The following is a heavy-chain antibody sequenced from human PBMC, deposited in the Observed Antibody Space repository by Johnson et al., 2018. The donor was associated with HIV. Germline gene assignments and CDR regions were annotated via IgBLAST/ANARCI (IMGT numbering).Heavy chain of an antibody. D-gene: IGHD4-17*01. V-gene: IGHV3-30-3*01. CDR2: ISYDGSNK. Sequence: QMQLVESVGGVVQPGRSLRLSCAASGFTFSSYAMHWVRQAPGKGLEWVAVISYDGSNKYYADSVKGRFTISRDNSKNTLYLQMNSLSAEDTAVYYCARGEDGVDAFDIWGQGTMVTVSS. J-gene: IGHJ3*02. CDR1: GFTFSSYA. CDR3: ARGEDGVDAFDI.